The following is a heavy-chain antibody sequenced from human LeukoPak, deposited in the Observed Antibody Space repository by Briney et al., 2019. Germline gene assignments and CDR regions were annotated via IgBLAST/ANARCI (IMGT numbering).Heavy chain of an antibody. CDR2: ISGSGGYT. D-gene: IGHD2-21*01. V-gene: IGHV3-23*01. CDR3: AKDFRIGYSAHFDY. CDR1: GFTFSSYA. Sequence: GGSLRLSCAASGFTFSSYAMSWVRQAPGKGLEWVSGISGSGGYTYYADSVKGRFSISRDNSKNTLYLQMDSLRGEDTAVYYCAKDFRIGYSAHFDYWGQGALVTVSS. J-gene: IGHJ4*02.